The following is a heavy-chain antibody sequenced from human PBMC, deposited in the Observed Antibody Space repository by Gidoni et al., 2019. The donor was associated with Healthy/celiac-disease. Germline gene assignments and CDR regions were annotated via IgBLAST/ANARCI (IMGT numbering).Heavy chain of an antibody. Sequence: QVQLQESGPGLVKPSGTLSLTCAVSGGSISSSNWWSWVRQPPGKGLEWIGEIYHSGSTNYNPSLKSRVTISVDKSKNQFSLKLSSVTAADTAVYYCASSTSYDFWSGYYGYFDYWGQGTLVTVSS. J-gene: IGHJ4*02. CDR1: GGSISSSNW. D-gene: IGHD3-3*01. CDR2: IYHSGST. CDR3: ASSTSYDFWSGYYGYFDY. V-gene: IGHV4-4*02.